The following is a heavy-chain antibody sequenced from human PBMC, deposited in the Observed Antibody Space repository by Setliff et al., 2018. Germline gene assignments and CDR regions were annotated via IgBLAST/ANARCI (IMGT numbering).Heavy chain of an antibody. CDR1: AYILRDYY. J-gene: IGHJ3*01. D-gene: IGHD3-9*01. CDR3: AGPFDVGPYPRPIDGLDL. Sequence: ASVKVSCKASAYILRDYYIHWVRQAPGQGLEWMGWINPNSGGREYAEAFQGRITMTGDTSIKTAFMELSGLTSDDTAVYYCAGPFDVGPYPRPIDGLDLWGQGTRVTVSS. V-gene: IGHV1-2*02. CDR2: INPNSGGR.